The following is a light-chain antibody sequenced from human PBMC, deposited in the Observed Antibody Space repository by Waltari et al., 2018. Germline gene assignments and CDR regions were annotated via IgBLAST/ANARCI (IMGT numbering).Light chain of an antibody. CDR2: EGT. CDR1: TSTFGSYAL. V-gene: IGLV2-23*01. Sequence: QSALTQPASVSGSPGQSITISCTGTTSTFGSYALVSWYQQHPDKAPNLMVYEGTKRPPGISTRVSGAKSGNTASLTISGLQAEDEADYYCCSYAGNTVWVFGGGTKLTVL. J-gene: IGLJ3*02. CDR3: CSYAGNTVWV.